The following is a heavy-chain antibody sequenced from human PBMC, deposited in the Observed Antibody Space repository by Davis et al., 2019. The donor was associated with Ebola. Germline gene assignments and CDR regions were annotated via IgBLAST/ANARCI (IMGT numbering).Heavy chain of an antibody. Sequence: SETLSLTCTVSGGSVSSSSHNWGWIRQPPGKGLEWIGSMYYTGTSYYNPSLKSRVTMSIDTSKNQFSLKLRSVTAADTAVYYCARLRDGIGYYYGLDVWGQGTTVTVS. J-gene: IGHJ6*02. CDR2: MYYTGTS. CDR3: ARLRDGIGYYYGLDV. D-gene: IGHD1-26*01. CDR1: GGSVSSSSHN. V-gene: IGHV4-39*01.